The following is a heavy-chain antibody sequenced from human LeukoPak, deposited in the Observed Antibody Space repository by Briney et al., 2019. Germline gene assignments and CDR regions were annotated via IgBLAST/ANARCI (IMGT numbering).Heavy chain of an antibody. CDR2: ISNNGGYT. CDR3: AKEVWSRLSGTTFDY. D-gene: IGHD1-7*01. Sequence: PGGSLRLSCAASGFTFSSSAMSWVRQAPGKGLEWVSAISNNGGYTYYADSVQGRFTISRDNSKSTLCLQMNSLRAEDTAVYYCAKEVWSRLSGTTFDYWGQGTLVTVSS. V-gene: IGHV3-23*01. J-gene: IGHJ4*02. CDR1: GFTFSSSA.